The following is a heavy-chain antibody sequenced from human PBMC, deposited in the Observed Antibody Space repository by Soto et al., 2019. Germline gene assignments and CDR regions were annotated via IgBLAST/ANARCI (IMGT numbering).Heavy chain of an antibody. V-gene: IGHV3-53*01. CDR1: GLTIGGIKY. J-gene: IGHJ3*02. CDR3: ATWHEREHAFDI. D-gene: IGHD1-1*01. CDR2: LYDVHGS. Sequence: PGGSLRLSCAAFGLTIGGIKYVAWVRQAPGKGLEWVSALYDVHGSFYADSVRGRFTTSSDSSKTTVYLQMNDLRPDDTAVYYCATWHEREHAFDIWGQGTTVTVSS.